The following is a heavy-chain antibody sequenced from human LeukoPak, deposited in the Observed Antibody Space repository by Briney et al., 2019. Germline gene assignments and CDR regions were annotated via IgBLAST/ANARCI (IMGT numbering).Heavy chain of an antibody. V-gene: IGHV3-21*04. D-gene: IGHD6-19*01. CDR1: GFTFSSYS. CDR3: AKGDSSGSSCFDY. J-gene: IGHJ4*02. CDR2: ISSSSSYI. Sequence: GGSLRLSCAASGFTFSSYSMNWVRQAPGKGLEWVSSISSSSSYIYYADSVKGRFTISRDNAKNSLYLQMNSLRAEDTAVYYCAKGDSSGSSCFDYWGQGTLVTVSS.